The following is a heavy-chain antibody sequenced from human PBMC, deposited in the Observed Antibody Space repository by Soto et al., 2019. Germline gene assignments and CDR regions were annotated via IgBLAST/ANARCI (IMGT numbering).Heavy chain of an antibody. J-gene: IGHJ3*02. CDR1: GLIVSSTY. Sequence: EVQLVESGGGLVQPGGSLRLSCAASGLIVSSTYMSWVRQAPGKGLEWVSVLSNGGDTHYADSVKGRFSLSRDISNNTLHLQMSSLRVEDTAVYYCAREPRYCSGGSCSITGDAFDIWGQGTMVTVSS. CDR3: AREPRYCSGGSCSITGDAFDI. V-gene: IGHV3-66*01. CDR2: LSNGGDT. D-gene: IGHD2-15*01.